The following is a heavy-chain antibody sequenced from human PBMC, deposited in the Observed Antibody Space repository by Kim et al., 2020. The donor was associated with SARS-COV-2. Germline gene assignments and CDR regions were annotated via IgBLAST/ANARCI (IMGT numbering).Heavy chain of an antibody. CDR2: IRSKVYYYET. CDR3: TRIPGTTLDFWDAFDV. J-gene: IGHJ3*01. CDR1: GFTFSDSP. Sequence: GGSLRLSCAASGFTFSDSPMHWVRQASGKGLEWVGRIRSKVYYYETSYAASVKGRFTTSRDDSESTAYLQMNSLKTEDTAVYYCTRIPGTTLDFWDAFDVWGQGTMVTVSS. D-gene: IGHD1-1*01. V-gene: IGHV3-73*01.